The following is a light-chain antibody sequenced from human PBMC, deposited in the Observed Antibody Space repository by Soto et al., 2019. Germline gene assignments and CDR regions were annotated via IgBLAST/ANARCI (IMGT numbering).Light chain of an antibody. CDR2: KAS. J-gene: IGKJ5*01. V-gene: IGKV1-5*03. Sequence: EIQMTQSPSTLSGSVGERVTLTCRASQTISSWLAWYQQKPGKAPKLLIYKASTLKSGVPSRFSGSGSGTEFTLTISSLQPEDFATYYCQQLNSYPITFGQGTRLEIK. CDR1: QTISSW. CDR3: QQLNSYPIT.